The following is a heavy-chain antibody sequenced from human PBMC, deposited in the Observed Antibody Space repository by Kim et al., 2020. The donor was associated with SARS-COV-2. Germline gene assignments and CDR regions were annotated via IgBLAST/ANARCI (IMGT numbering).Heavy chain of an antibody. V-gene: IGHV3-33*01. Sequence: GGSLRLSCAASGFTFSSYGMHWVRQAPGKGLEWVAVIWYDGSNKYYADSVKGRFTISRDNSKNTLYLQMNSLRAEDTAVYYCARDSAGGIWGVWGRPGHYGMDVWGQGTTVTVSS. CDR1: GFTFSSYG. CDR2: IWYDGSNK. J-gene: IGHJ6*02. D-gene: IGHD3-16*01. CDR3: ARDSAGGIWGVWGRPGHYGMDV.